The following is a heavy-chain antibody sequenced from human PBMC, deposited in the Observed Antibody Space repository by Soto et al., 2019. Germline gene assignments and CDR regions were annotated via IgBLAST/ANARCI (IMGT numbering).Heavy chain of an antibody. Sequence: GASVKVSCKASGYTFTGYYMHWVRQAPGQGLEWMGWINPNSGGTNYAQKFQGRVTMTRDTSISTAYMELSRLRSDDTAVYYCARAYSGSSGGWFDPCGQGTLVTVSS. CDR3: ARAYSGSSGGWFDP. CDR2: INPNSGGT. J-gene: IGHJ5*02. D-gene: IGHD1-26*01. V-gene: IGHV1-2*02. CDR1: GYTFTGYY.